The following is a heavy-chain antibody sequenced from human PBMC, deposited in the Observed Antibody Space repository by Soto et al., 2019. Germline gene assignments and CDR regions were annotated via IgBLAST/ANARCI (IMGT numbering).Heavy chain of an antibody. J-gene: IGHJ5*02. Sequence: GGSLRLSCAASGFTFSSYSMNWVRQAPGKGLEWISYISSHSSTLYYADSVKGRFTISRDNAGGSLYLHMNSLRDEDTAVYYCVRDGSGNLYLNWFDPWGQGTLVTVPQ. CDR1: GFTFSSYS. CDR2: ISSHSSTL. V-gene: IGHV3-48*02. D-gene: IGHD6-19*01. CDR3: VRDGSGNLYLNWFDP.